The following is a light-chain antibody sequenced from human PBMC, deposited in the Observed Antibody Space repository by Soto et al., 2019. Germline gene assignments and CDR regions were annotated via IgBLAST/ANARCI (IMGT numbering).Light chain of an antibody. V-gene: IGKV1-5*01. Sequence: DIHLTQSPSTLSASVGDRVTITCRSSQTFSTWLAWYQQKPGKAPKLLIYDASTLQSGVPSRFSGSGSGTEFTLSISSLQPDDFATYFCQHYNFFGQWTKLEIE. CDR1: QTFSTW. CDR2: DAS. J-gene: IGKJ2*01. CDR3: QHYNF.